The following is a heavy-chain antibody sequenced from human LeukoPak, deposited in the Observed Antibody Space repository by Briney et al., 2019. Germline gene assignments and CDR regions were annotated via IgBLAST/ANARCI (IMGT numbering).Heavy chain of an antibody. CDR1: GYTLTELS. CDR2: FDPEDGET. Sequence: ASVKVSCKVSGYTLTELSMHWVRQAPGKGVEWMGGFDPEDGETIYAQKFQGRVTMTEDTSTDTAYMELSSLRSEDTAVYYCATAAITAVAASYWGQGTLVTVSS. CDR3: ATAAITAVAASY. D-gene: IGHD6-19*01. J-gene: IGHJ4*02. V-gene: IGHV1-24*01.